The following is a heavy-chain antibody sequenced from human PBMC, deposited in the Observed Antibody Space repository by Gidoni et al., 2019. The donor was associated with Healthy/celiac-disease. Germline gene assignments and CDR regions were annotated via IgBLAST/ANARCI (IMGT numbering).Heavy chain of an antibody. J-gene: IGHJ4*02. CDR1: AYTFTGYY. Sequence: VQLVQSGAEVKKTGASVKASCKASAYTFTGYYMHWVRQAPGQGLEWMGWINPNSGGTNYAQKFQGWVTMTRDTSISTAYMELSRLRSDDTAVYYCARVSAYSGGAYDYWGQGTLVTVSS. V-gene: IGHV1-2*04. D-gene: IGHD1-26*01. CDR2: INPNSGGT. CDR3: ARVSAYSGGAYDY.